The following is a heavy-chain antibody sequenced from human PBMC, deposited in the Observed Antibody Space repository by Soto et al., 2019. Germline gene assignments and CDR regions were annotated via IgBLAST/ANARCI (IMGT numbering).Heavy chain of an antibody. V-gene: IGHV1-69*12. Sequence: QVQLVQSGAEVKKPGSSVKVSCKASGGTFSSYAISWVRQAPGQGLEWMGGIIPIFGTANYAQKFQGRVRTTADESTSTAYMELSSLRSEDTAVYYCARRFQSDSGYYYGMDVWGQGTTVTVSS. CDR1: GGTFSSYA. CDR2: IIPIFGTA. D-gene: IGHD2-21*02. J-gene: IGHJ6*02. CDR3: ARRFQSDSGYYYGMDV.